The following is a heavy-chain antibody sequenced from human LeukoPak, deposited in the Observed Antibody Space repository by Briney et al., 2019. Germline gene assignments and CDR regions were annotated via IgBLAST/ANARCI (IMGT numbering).Heavy chain of an antibody. CDR2: INPNSGGT. CDR3: ARVSATVPTH. D-gene: IGHD4-17*01. CDR1: GYTFTGYY. Sequence: GASVKVSCKASGYTFTGYYMHWVRQAPGQGLEWMGWINPNSGGTNYAQKFQGRVTMTRDTSINTAYMELSRLKSDDTAIYYCARVSATVPTHWGQGTLLTVSS. V-gene: IGHV1-2*02. J-gene: IGHJ4*02.